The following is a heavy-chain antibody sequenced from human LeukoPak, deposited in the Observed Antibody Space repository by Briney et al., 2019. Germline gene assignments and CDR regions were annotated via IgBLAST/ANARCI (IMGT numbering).Heavy chain of an antibody. CDR1: GYTFTGYY. Sequence: ASVKVSCKASGYTFTGYYMHWVRQAPGQGLEWMGWINPNSGGTNYAQKFQGRVTMTRDKSISTAYMELSRLRSDDTAVYYCARAEGGLYYYYMDVWGKGTTVTVSS. D-gene: IGHD3-16*01. CDR2: INPNSGGT. J-gene: IGHJ6*03. CDR3: ARAEGGLYYYYMDV. V-gene: IGHV1-2*02.